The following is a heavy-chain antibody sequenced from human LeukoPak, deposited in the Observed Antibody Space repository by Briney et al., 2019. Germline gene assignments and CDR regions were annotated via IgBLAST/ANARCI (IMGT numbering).Heavy chain of an antibody. CDR3: AKDDYRGVTNFDP. J-gene: IGHJ5*02. CDR2: IYSSGST. D-gene: IGHD3-10*01. V-gene: IGHV4-59*01. CDR1: GGSITSYY. Sequence: PSETLSLTCTVSGGSITSYYWSWIRQSPGKGLEWIGYIYSSGSTNFNPSLKSRVTISVDTSKNQFSLQLTSVTAADTAVYYCAKDDYRGVTNFDPWGQGTLVTVSS.